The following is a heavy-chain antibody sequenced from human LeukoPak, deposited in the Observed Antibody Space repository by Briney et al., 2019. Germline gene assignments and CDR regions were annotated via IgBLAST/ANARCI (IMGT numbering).Heavy chain of an antibody. D-gene: IGHD3-3*01. V-gene: IGHV3-48*04. CDR1: GFTFSSYA. CDR3: ARVRRFWSGYYTEYFDY. J-gene: IGHJ4*02. Sequence: GGSLRLSCAASGFTFSSYAMSWVRQAPGKGLEWVSYISSSGSTIYYADSVKGRFTISRDNAKNSLYLQMNSLRAEDTAVYYCARVRRFWSGYYTEYFDYWGQGTLVTVSS. CDR2: ISSSGSTI.